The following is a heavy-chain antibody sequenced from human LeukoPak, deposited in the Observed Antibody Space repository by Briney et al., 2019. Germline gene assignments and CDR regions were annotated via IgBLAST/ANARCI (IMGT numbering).Heavy chain of an antibody. Sequence: PSETLSLTCTVSGGSISNSNYHWGWIRQPPGKGLEWIGKIYFTETYSNPSLKSRVTISMDTSKNQFSLKLSSVTAADTAVFYCARISGPYYYAVDVWGQETTVTVSS. CDR3: ARISGPYYYAVDV. J-gene: IGHJ6*02. V-gene: IGHV4-39*01. CDR2: IYFTET. CDR1: GGSISNSNYH. D-gene: IGHD3-10*01.